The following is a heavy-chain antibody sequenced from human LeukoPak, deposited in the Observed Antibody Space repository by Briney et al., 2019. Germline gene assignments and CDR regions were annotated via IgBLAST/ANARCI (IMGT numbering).Heavy chain of an antibody. CDR1: GVSISSYY. J-gene: IGHJ6*03. Sequence: SETLSLTCTVSGVSISSYYWSWIRQPPGKGLEWIGYIYYGGSTNYNPSLKSRVTISVDTSKNQFSLKLSSVTAADTAVYYCARGYTYGYNYYMDVWGNGTTVTVSS. CDR3: ARGYTYGYNYYMDV. D-gene: IGHD5-18*01. V-gene: IGHV4-59*01. CDR2: IYYGGST.